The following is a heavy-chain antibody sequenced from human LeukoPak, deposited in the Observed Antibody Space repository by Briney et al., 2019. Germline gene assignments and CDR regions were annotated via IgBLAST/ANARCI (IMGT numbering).Heavy chain of an antibody. Sequence: ASVKVSCKASGYTFTGYYMHWVRQAPGQGLEWMGWINPNSGGTNYAQKLQGRVTMTRDTSISTAYMELSRLRSDDTAVYYCARGVGYCSGGSCRYYFDYWGQGTLVTVSS. V-gene: IGHV1-2*02. CDR2: INPNSGGT. CDR1: GYTFTGYY. D-gene: IGHD2-15*01. J-gene: IGHJ4*02. CDR3: ARGVGYCSGGSCRYYFDY.